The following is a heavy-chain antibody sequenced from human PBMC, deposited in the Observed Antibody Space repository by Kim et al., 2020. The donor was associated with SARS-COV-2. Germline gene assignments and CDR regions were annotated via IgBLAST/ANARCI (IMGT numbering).Heavy chain of an antibody. CDR1: GGTSSTYV. Sequence: SVKVSCKASGGTSSTYVFSWVRQAPGQGLEWMGGIIAMFGTVNYAQKFQGRVTITADESTSTVYMELSGLRSEDTAVYFCARGLRQLWPDYYGMDVWGQGTVVSVSS. D-gene: IGHD5-18*01. CDR3: ARGLRQLWPDYYGMDV. J-gene: IGHJ6*02. V-gene: IGHV1-69*13. CDR2: IIAMFGTV.